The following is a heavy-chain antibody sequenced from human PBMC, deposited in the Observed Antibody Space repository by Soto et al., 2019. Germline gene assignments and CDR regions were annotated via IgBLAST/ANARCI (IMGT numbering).Heavy chain of an antibody. Sequence: SETLSLTCTVSGGSISSSSYYWGWIRQPPGKGLEWIGSIYYSGSTYYNPSLKSRVTISVDTSKNQFSLKLSSVTAADTAVYYCARSARGQWLVRSKVSWFDPWGQGTLVTVS. J-gene: IGHJ5*02. CDR2: IYYSGST. D-gene: IGHD6-19*01. V-gene: IGHV4-39*01. CDR3: ARSARGQWLVRSKVSWFDP. CDR1: GGSISSSSYY.